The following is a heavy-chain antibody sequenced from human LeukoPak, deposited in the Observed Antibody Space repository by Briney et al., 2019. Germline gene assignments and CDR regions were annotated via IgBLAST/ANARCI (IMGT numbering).Heavy chain of an antibody. J-gene: IGHJ6*03. Sequence: ASVKVSCKASGYTFTSYDINWVRQATGQGLEWMGWMNPNSGNTGYAQKFQGRVTMTRNTPISTAYMELSSLRSEDTAVYYCARGAGYCSSTSCYGSYYYMDVWGKGTTVTVSS. CDR1: GYTFTSYD. V-gene: IGHV1-8*01. CDR2: MNPNSGNT. D-gene: IGHD2-2*01. CDR3: ARGAGYCSSTSCYGSYYYMDV.